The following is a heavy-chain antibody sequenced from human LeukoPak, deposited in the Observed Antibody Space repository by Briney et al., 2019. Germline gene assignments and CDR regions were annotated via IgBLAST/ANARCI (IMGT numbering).Heavy chain of an antibody. V-gene: IGHV3-33*01. Sequence: QPGRSLRLSCAASGFTFSSYGMHWVRQAPGKGLEWVAVIWYDGSNKYYADSVKGRFTISRDNSKNTLYLQMNSLRAEDTAVYYCARGDSGYDYSNPDYWGQGTLVTVSS. D-gene: IGHD5-12*01. CDR3: ARGDSGYDYSNPDY. CDR1: GFTFSSYG. J-gene: IGHJ4*02. CDR2: IWYDGSNK.